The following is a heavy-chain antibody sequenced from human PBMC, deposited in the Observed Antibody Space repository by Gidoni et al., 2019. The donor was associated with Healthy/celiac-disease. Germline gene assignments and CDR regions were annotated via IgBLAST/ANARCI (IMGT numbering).Heavy chain of an antibody. V-gene: IGHV4-34*01. D-gene: IGHD3-10*01. J-gene: IGHJ4*02. CDR2: INHSGST. Sequence: QVQLQQWGAGLLKPSETLSLTCAVYGGSFSGYYWSWIRQPPGKGLEWIGEINHSGSTNYNPSLKSRVTISVDTSKNQFSLKLSSVTAADTAVYYCARGRGYGSGSYYTPFDYWGQGTLVTVSS. CDR3: ARGRGYGSGSYYTPFDY. CDR1: GGSFSGYY.